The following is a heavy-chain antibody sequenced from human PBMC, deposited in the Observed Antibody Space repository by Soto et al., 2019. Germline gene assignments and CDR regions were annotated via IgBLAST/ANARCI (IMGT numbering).Heavy chain of an antibody. J-gene: IGHJ4*02. CDR1: GDTFSIYT. V-gene: IGHV1-69*02. Sequence: QVQLVQSGAEVKKPGSSVRLSCTASGDTFSIYTISWVRQAPGQGPEWMGRIIPMVGMADYPQKFQGRVTISADKSTNTAYMVLSSLRSDDTAVYFCATNYGSGSTHFDYWGQGTLVTVSS. CDR3: ATNYGSGSTHFDY. CDR2: IIPMVGMA. D-gene: IGHD3-10*01.